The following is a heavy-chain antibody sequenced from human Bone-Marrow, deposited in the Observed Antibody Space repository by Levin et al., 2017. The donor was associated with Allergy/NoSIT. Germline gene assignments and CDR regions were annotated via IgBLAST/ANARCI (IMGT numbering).Heavy chain of an antibody. CDR1: GLTFSNYG. CDR2: ISNDGRNK. J-gene: IGHJ4*02. CDR3: ATSSGDS. V-gene: IGHV3-30*03. D-gene: IGHD1-1*01. Sequence: GGSLRLSCAVSGLTFSNYGMHWVRQAPGQGLEWVAHISNDGRNKYYADSLQGRFTMSRDNSKNTLYLQMDSLRAEDTAFYYCATSSGDSWGQGTLVTVSS.